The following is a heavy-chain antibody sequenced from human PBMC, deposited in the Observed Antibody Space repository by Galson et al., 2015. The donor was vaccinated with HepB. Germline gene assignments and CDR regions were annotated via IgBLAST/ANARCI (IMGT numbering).Heavy chain of an antibody. D-gene: IGHD3-3*01. Sequence: SLRLSCVASGFTFSGYCMSWIRQAPGKGLEWVSYITSSGTSIYYADSVKGRFTISRDNAKNSLYLQMNSLRAEDTAVYYCARERVVIPPTGMDVWGQGTTVTVS. V-gene: IGHV3-11*01. J-gene: IGHJ6*02. CDR3: ARERVVIPPTGMDV. CDR1: GFTFSGYC. CDR2: ITSSGTSI.